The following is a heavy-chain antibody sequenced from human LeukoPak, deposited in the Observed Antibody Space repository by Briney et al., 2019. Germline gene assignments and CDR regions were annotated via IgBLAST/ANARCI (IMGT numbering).Heavy chain of an antibody. CDR1: GFTFSSFS. CDR3: ARDPNRLADYGGDYFDH. CDR2: ISHDGSHK. J-gene: IGHJ4*02. Sequence: AGSLRLSCVGSGFTFSSFSMHWVRQAPANGLEWVAVISHDGSHKYYADSVKGRFTISRDSSKNTLSLQMNTLRPEDTGLFYCARDPNRLADYGGDYFDHWGQGTLVTVSS. D-gene: IGHD4-23*01. V-gene: IGHV3-30*04.